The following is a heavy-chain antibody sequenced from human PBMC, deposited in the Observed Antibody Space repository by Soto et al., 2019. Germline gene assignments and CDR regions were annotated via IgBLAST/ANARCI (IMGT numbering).Heavy chain of an antibody. CDR2: IYHRGTS. CDR1: GGSITSGDYH. D-gene: IGHD5-18*01. CDR3: SRAGIKLLPQQQYAMDV. J-gene: IGHJ6*02. Sequence: SETLSLTCTVSGGSITSGDYHLNWIRQPPGKGLEWIGYIYHRGTSYFNPSLKSRVSISIDTSKNQFSLKLNSVTAADTAVHYCSRAGIKLLPQQQYAMDVWGQGTAVTVSS. V-gene: IGHV4-30-4*01.